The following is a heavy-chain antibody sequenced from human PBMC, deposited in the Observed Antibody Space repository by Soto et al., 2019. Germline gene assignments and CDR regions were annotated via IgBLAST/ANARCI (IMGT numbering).Heavy chain of an antibody. Sequence: ASVKVSCKASGYTFTSYGISWVRQAPGQGLEWMGWISAYNGNTNYAQKLQGRVTMTTDTSTSTAYMELRSLRSDDTAVYYCARDLKPYYYDSSGYPHDAFDIWGQGTMVNVSS. J-gene: IGHJ3*02. CDR1: GYTFTSYG. CDR2: ISAYNGNT. V-gene: IGHV1-18*01. D-gene: IGHD3-22*01. CDR3: ARDLKPYYYDSSGYPHDAFDI.